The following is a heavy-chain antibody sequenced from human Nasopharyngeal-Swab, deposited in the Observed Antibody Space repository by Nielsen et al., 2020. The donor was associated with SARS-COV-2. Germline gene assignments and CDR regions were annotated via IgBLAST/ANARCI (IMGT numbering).Heavy chain of an antibody. CDR2: INSDGSST. V-gene: IGHV3-74*01. D-gene: IGHD3-3*01. J-gene: IGHJ6*02. Sequence: GESLKISCAASGFTFSSYWMHWVRQAPGKGPVWVSRINSDGSSTSYADSVKGRFTISRDNAKNTLYLQMNSLRAEDTAVYYCARGPSERFLEWLNKNGMDVWGQGTTVTVSS. CDR1: GFTFSSYW. CDR3: ARGPSERFLEWLNKNGMDV.